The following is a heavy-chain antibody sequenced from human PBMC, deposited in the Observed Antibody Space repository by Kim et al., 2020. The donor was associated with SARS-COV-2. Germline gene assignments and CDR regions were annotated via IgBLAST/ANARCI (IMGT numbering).Heavy chain of an antibody. J-gene: IGHJ4*02. CDR3: ARCSPFSAATCFDY. V-gene: IGHV3-30-3*01. CDR1: GFTFSTYS. D-gene: IGHD1-26*01. Sequence: GGSLRLSCAASGFTFSTYSMHWVRQSPGKGLEWVAVISVEGTDKYYADSVKGRFTISRDISKKTVYLQMDSLKTEDAAVYYCARCSPFSAATCFDYWGQG. CDR2: ISVEGTDK.